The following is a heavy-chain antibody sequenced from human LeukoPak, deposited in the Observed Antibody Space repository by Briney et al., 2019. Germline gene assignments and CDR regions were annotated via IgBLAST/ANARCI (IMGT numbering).Heavy chain of an antibody. D-gene: IGHD6-19*01. J-gene: IGHJ4*02. CDR1: GGSIGTYY. V-gene: IGHV4-59*12. CDR2: IYYSGST. CDR3: ARDAATSGWSRLPY. Sequence: SETLSLTCTVSGGSIGTYYWSRIRQPPGKGLEWIGYIYYSGSTNYNPSLKSRVTISVDTSKNQFSLKLSSVTAADTAVYYCARDAATSGWSRLPYRGQGTLVTVSS.